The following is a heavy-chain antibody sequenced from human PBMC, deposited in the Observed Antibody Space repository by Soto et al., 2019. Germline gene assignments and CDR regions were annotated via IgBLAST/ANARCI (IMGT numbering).Heavy chain of an antibody. V-gene: IGHV4-39*01. CDR1: GGSISSSSYY. CDR3: ARFYCSSTSCYWGGAFDI. D-gene: IGHD2-2*01. J-gene: IGHJ3*02. CDR2: IYYSGST. Sequence: QLQLQESGPGLVKPSETLSLTCTVSGGSISSSSYYWGWIRQPPGKGLEWIGSIYYSGSTYYNPSLKCRVTISVDTSNNQFSLTLSSVTSSDTAVYYCARFYCSSTSCYWGGAFDIGGQGTMVTVSS.